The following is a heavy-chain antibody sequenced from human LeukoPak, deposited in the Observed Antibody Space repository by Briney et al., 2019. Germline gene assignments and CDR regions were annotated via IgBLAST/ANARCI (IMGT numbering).Heavy chain of an antibody. J-gene: IGHJ5*02. D-gene: IGHD3-16*01. V-gene: IGHV1-8*01. CDR1: GYTFTCYD. CDR2: MNPNSGNT. CDR3: ARSLGTYWGKDFLNWFDP. Sequence: ASVKVSCKASGYTFTCYDINWVRQATGQGLEWMGLMNPNSGNTGYTQRFQGRVTMTRNTSLSTAYMELTSLKSEDTAVYYCARSLGTYWGKDFLNWFDPWGQGTLVTVSS.